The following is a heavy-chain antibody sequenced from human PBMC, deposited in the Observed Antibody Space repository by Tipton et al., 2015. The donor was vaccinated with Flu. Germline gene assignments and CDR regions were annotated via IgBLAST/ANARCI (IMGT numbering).Heavy chain of an antibody. D-gene: IGHD6-13*01. CDR1: GYTFTDYY. Sequence: QLVQSGAEVKKPGASVKVSCKASGYTFTDYYLHWVRQAPGQGLEWMGWINPNSGGTKYPQNFQGRVTMTRDTSIGAAYMDLSRLRSDDTAVYYCVKGGSQQLLYNWFDPWGQGSLVTVSP. CDR3: VKGGSQQLLYNWFDP. J-gene: IGHJ5*02. CDR2: INPNSGGT. V-gene: IGHV1-2*02.